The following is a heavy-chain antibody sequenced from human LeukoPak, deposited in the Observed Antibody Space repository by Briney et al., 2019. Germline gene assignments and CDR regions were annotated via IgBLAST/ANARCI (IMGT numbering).Heavy chain of an antibody. Sequence: SETLSLTCTVSGGSVSSSSYYWGWIRQPPEKGLEWIVSFYYSGSIYYHPSLKSRVTISVDTSKNQFSLSLSSVTAADTAVYYCARTAGVAVAGSRQYFDYWGQGTLVAVSS. J-gene: IGHJ4*02. CDR2: FYYSGSI. D-gene: IGHD6-19*01. CDR1: GGSVSSSSYY. V-gene: IGHV4-39*01. CDR3: ARTAGVAVAGSRQYFDY.